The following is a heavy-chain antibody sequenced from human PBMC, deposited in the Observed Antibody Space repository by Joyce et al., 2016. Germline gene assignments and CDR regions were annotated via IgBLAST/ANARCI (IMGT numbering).Heavy chain of an antibody. CDR3: ATSLPSRVGGFQFFGLDV. Sequence: HLQESGPGLVKPSETLSLTCTISGDSFSDTSYYWSWIRQPPGKGLEWLGFTYNSETTHYNSSLGGRLSISAGAAKKEFSLRLTSVTSADTDVYSCATSLPSRVGGFQFFGLDVWGQGTTVIVS. V-gene: IGHV4-61*01. CDR1: GDSFSDTSYY. D-gene: IGHD3-10*01. J-gene: IGHJ6*02. CDR2: TYNSETT.